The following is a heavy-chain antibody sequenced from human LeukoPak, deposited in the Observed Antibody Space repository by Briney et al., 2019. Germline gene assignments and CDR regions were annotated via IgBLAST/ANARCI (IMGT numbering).Heavy chain of an antibody. J-gene: IGHJ4*02. D-gene: IGHD4-23*01. CDR3: ARDLDYGGTTGFD. CDR1: GGSISSGSYY. Sequence: SETLSLTCTVSGGSISSGSYYWSWIRQPAGKGLEWIGRIYTSGSTNYNPSLKSRVTISVDTSKNQFSLKLSSVTAADTAVYYCARDLDYGGTTGFDWGQGTLVTVPS. V-gene: IGHV4-61*02. CDR2: IYTSGST.